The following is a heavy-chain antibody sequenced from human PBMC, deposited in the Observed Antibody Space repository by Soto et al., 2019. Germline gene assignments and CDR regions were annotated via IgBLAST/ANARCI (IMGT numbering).Heavy chain of an antibody. J-gene: IGHJ4*02. V-gene: IGHV4-59*08. CDR1: GGSISSDY. CDR2: VSSGGST. CDR3: ARHSGMSRGLRTTSFDY. D-gene: IGHD3-10*01. Sequence: SETLSLTCTVSGGSISSDYWSWIRQPPGKGLEWIAYVSSGGSTNYNPSVKSRITISIDTSSNQFSLKLSSVTAADTAVYYCARHSGMSRGLRTTSFDYWGQGALVTLSS.